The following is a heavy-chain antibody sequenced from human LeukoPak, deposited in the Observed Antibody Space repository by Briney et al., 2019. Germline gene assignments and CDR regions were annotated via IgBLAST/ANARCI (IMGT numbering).Heavy chain of an antibody. J-gene: IGHJ4*02. CDR2: IYHSGST. V-gene: IGHV4-38-2*01. CDR1: GYSISSGYY. D-gene: IGHD1-7*01. Sequence: SETLFLTCAVSGYSISSGYYWGWIRPPPGKGLEWVGSIYHSGSTYYNPPLKSRVTISVATSKNQFSLKLSSVTAADTAVYYCARVWETTQFDYWGQGTLVTVSS. CDR3: ARVWETTQFDY.